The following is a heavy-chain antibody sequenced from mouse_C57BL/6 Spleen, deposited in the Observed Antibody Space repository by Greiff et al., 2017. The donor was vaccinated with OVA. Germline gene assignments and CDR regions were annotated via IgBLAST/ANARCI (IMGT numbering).Heavy chain of an antibody. V-gene: IGHV1-7*01. Sequence: VQLQQSGAELAKPGASVKLSCKASGYTFTSYWMHWVNQRPGQGLEWIGYINPSSGYTKYNQKFKDKATLTADKSSSTAYMQLSSLTYEDSAVYYCAISPITTVVATDAMDYWGQGTSVTVSS. CDR2: INPSSGYT. CDR1: GYTFTSYW. D-gene: IGHD1-1*01. J-gene: IGHJ4*01. CDR3: AISPITTVVATDAMDY.